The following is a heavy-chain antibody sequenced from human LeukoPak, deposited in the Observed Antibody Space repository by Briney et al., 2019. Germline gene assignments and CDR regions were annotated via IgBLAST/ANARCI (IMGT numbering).Heavy chain of an antibody. CDR3: AKDPDCTSGVCYTFFDY. CDR2: ISGSGGST. V-gene: IGHV3-23*01. J-gene: IGHJ4*02. CDR1: GFTVSSNE. D-gene: IGHD2-8*01. Sequence: GGSLRLSCAASGFTVSSNEVSWVRQAPGKGLAWVSAISGSGGSTYYADSVKGRFTISRDNSKNTLYLQMNSLRAEDTAVYYCAKDPDCTSGVCYTFFDYWGQGTLVTVSS.